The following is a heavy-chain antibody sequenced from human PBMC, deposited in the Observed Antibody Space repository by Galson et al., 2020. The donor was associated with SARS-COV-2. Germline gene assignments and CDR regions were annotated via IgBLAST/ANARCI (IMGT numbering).Heavy chain of an antibody. Sequence: QLGESLKISCAASGFTFSSYGMHWVRQAPGKGLEWVAFIRYDGSNKYYADSVKGRFTISRDNSKNTLYLQMNSLRAEDTAVYYCAKDRRAYYYDSSGSVDYWGQGTLVTVSS. V-gene: IGHV3-30*02. CDR1: GFTFSSYG. J-gene: IGHJ4*02. CDR2: IRYDGSNK. CDR3: AKDRRAYYYDSSGSVDY. D-gene: IGHD3-22*01.